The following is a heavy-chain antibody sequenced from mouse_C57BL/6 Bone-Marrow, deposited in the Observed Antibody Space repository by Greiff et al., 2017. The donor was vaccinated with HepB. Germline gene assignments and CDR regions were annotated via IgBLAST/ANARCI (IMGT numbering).Heavy chain of an antibody. D-gene: IGHD1-1*01. CDR2: INPNYGTT. V-gene: IGHV1-39*01. CDR1: GYSFTDYN. CDR3: ARLGYYGSSPGIYPMDY. J-gene: IGHJ4*01. Sequence: EVQVVESGPELVKPGASVKISCKASGYSFTDYNMNWVKQSNGKSLEWIGVINPNYGTTSYNQKFKGKATLTVDQSSSTAYMQLNSLTSEDSAVYYCARLGYYGSSPGIYPMDYWGQGTSVTVSS.